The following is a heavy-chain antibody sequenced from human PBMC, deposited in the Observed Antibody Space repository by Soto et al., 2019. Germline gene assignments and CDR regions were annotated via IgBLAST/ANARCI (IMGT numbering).Heavy chain of an antibody. V-gene: IGHV3-23*01. J-gene: IGHJ6*02. CDR2: ISGSGGST. D-gene: IGHD2-21*01. Sequence: EVQLLESGGGLVQPGGSLRLSCAASGFTFSSYAMSWVRQAPGKGLEWVSAISGSGGSTYYADSVKGRFTISRDNSKNTLYLQMNSLRAEDTAVYYCAREGYCGGDCYYYGMDVWGQGTTVTVSS. CDR3: AREGYCGGDCYYYGMDV. CDR1: GFTFSSYA.